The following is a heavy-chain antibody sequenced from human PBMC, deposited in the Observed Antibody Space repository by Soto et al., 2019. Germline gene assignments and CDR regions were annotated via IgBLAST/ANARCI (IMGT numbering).Heavy chain of an antibody. CDR3: ARCDYYDSSGYYYFDY. D-gene: IGHD3-22*01. Sequence: ASVKVSCKASGGTFSSYAISWVRQAPGQGLEWMGGIIPIFGTANYAQKFQGRVTITADESTSTAYMELSSLRSEDTAVYYCARCDYYDSSGYYYFDYWGQGTLVTVSS. J-gene: IGHJ4*02. V-gene: IGHV1-69*13. CDR1: GGTFSSYA. CDR2: IIPIFGTA.